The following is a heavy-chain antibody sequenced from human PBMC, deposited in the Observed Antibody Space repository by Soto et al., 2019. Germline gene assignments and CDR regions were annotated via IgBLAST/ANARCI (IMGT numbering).Heavy chain of an antibody. CDR2: TRNKVNSYTT. CDR1: GFTFSDHY. D-gene: IGHD3-10*01. J-gene: IGHJ5*02. CDR3: PRDDGSGRGWFDP. V-gene: IGHV3-72*01. Sequence: EVQLVESGGGLVQPGGSLRLSCAASGFTFSDHYMDWVRQAPGKGLEWVGRTRNKVNSYTTEYAASVKGRFTISRDDSKTSLYLQMNSVKTASAAVYYFPRDDGSGRGWFDPWSQGTLVTVSS.